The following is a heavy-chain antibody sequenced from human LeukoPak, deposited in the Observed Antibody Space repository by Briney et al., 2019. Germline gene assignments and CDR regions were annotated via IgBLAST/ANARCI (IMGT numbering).Heavy chain of an antibody. Sequence: QSGGSLRLSCAASGFTFSSYSMNWVRRAPGKGLEWASSISSSSSYIYYADSVKGRFTISRDNAKNSLYLQMNSLRAEDTAVYYHARDVEFIAVAGTAFQHWGQGTLVTVSS. CDR1: GFTFSSYS. D-gene: IGHD6-19*01. CDR2: ISSSSSYI. CDR3: ARDVEFIAVAGTAFQH. J-gene: IGHJ1*01. V-gene: IGHV3-21*01.